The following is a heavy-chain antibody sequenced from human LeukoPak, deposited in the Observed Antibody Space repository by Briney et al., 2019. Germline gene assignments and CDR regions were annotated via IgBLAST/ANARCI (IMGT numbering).Heavy chain of an antibody. CDR3: ARRYSGSYYSYYYYYYMDV. Sequence: SETLSLTCTVSGYSISSGYYWGWIRQPPGKGLEWIGSIYHSGSTYYNPSLKSRVTISVDTSKNQFSLKLSSVTAADTAVYYCARRYSGSYYSYYYYYYMDVWGKGTTVTISS. CDR1: GYSISSGYY. V-gene: IGHV4-38-2*02. J-gene: IGHJ6*03. D-gene: IGHD1-26*01. CDR2: IYHSGST.